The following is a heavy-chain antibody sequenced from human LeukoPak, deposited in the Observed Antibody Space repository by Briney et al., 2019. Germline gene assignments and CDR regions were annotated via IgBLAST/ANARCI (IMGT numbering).Heavy chain of an antibody. CDR1: GFTFSNAW. D-gene: IGHD4-17*01. CDR2: IKSKTDGGTT. J-gene: IGHJ4*02. V-gene: IGHV3-15*01. CDR3: TTGYGDYPFDY. Sequence: GGSLRLSYAASGFTFSNAWMSWVRQAPGKGLEWVGRIKSKTDGGTTDYAAPVKGRFTISRDDSKNTLYLQMNSLKTEDTAVYYCTTGYGDYPFDYWGQGTLVTVSS.